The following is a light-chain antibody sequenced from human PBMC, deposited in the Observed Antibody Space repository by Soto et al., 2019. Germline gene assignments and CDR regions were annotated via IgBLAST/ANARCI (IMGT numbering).Light chain of an antibody. J-gene: IGKJ1*01. CDR1: QSVTSN. V-gene: IGKV3D-15*01. CDR2: GAS. Sequence: EIVMTQSPDTLSVSPGERATLSCRASQSVTSNLAWYQQKPGQAPRLLIYGASTRATGIPARFSDSGSGTEFTLTNSSLQSEDFAGYYCQQGDTWPWTFGQGTKVEI. CDR3: QQGDTWPWT.